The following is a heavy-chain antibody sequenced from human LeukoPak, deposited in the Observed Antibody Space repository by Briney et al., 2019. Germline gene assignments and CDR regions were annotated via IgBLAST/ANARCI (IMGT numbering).Heavy chain of an antibody. CDR3: AKGWAGVSSGWFFDY. CDR2: FYPVDGET. V-gene: IGHV1-24*01. D-gene: IGHD6-19*01. J-gene: IGHJ4*02. CDR1: GYTLTELS. Sequence: SVNASCKVSGYTLTELSMHWVRPAPGKGLEWMVGFYPVDGETIYAQKFQGRVTMTEDTSTDTAYMELSSLRSEDTAVYYCAKGWAGVSSGWFFDYWGQGTLVTVSS.